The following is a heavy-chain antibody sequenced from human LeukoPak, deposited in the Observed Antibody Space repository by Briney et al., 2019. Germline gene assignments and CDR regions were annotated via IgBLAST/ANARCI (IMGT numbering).Heavy chain of an antibody. J-gene: IGHJ4*02. CDR1: GGTFSSYA. CDR2: IIPTFGTA. Sequence: SVKVSCKASGGTFSSYAISWVRQAPGQGLEWMGGIIPTFGTANYAQKFQGRVTITADESTSTAYMELSSLRSEDTAVYYCASRGYSYVGDDYWGQGTLVTVSS. D-gene: IGHD5-18*01. CDR3: ASRGYSYVGDDY. V-gene: IGHV1-69*13.